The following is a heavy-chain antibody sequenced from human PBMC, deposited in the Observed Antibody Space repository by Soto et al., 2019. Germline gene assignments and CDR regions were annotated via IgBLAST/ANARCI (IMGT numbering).Heavy chain of an antibody. V-gene: IGHV3-23*01. J-gene: IGHJ4*02. CDR2: VSDTGSSR. Sequence: EVQLLESGGGLVQPGGSLRLACAASGFTFSKYGMSWVRQAPGKGLAWVSSVSDTGSSRYYAESVKGRFTTSRDNSKNTLYLQMNGLRAEDTAIYYCAKRVEYTSSTHYFDSWGQGTLVTVSS. CDR3: AKRVEYTSSTHYFDS. CDR1: GFTFSKYG. D-gene: IGHD3-10*01.